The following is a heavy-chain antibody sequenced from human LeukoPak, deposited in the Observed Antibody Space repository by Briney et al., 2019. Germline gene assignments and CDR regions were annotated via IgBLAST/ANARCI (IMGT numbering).Heavy chain of an antibody. V-gene: IGHV1-18*01. D-gene: IGHD6-19*01. Sequence: ASVKVSCKASGYTFTSYGISWVRQAPGQGLEWMGWISAYNGNTNYAQKLQGRVTMTTDTSTSTAYMELRSLRSDDTAVYYCARAGPSGWLPVDFDYWGQGTLVTVSS. J-gene: IGHJ4*02. CDR3: ARAGPSGWLPVDFDY. CDR2: ISAYNGNT. CDR1: GYTFTSYG.